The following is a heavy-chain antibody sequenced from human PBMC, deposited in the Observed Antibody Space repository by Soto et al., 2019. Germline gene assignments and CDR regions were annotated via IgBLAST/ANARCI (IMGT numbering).Heavy chain of an antibody. J-gene: IGHJ4*02. CDR2: IYYTGST. Sequence: SETLSLTCSVSCGSISNYYWSWIRQPPGEGLEWIGYIYYTGSTNYNPSLKSRVTMSVDSSKNQFSLNLRSVTAADTAVYYCARAPYSNYEDYWGQGTLVTVSS. CDR3: ARAPYSNYEDY. CDR1: CGSISNYY. V-gene: IGHV4-59*01. D-gene: IGHD4-4*01.